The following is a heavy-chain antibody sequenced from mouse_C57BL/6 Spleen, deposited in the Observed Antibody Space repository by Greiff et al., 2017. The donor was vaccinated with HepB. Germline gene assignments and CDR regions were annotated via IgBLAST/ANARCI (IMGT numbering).Heavy chain of an antibody. CDR2: IYPGSGST. CDR3: ARRQRYYFDY. CDR1: GYTFTSYW. Sequence: QVQLQQPGAELVKPGASVKMSCKASGYTFTSYWITWVKQRPGQGLEWIGDIYPGSGSTNNNEKFKSKATLTVDTTSRTSYIQLSSLTSEVSAFYYCARRQRYYFDYWGQVTTLTVSS. V-gene: IGHV1-55*01. J-gene: IGHJ2*01.